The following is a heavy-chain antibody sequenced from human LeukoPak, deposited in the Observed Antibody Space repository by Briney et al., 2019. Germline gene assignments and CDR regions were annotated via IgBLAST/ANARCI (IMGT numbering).Heavy chain of an antibody. V-gene: IGHV3-53*01. CDR1: GFSVSNNY. CDR2: IYIGGTT. J-gene: IGHJ4*02. CDR3: ARGIYGKYHFDH. D-gene: IGHD4-17*01. Sequence: PGGSLRLSCAASGFSVSNNYMSWVRQAPGKGLEWVSVIYIGGTTYYADSVKGRFTISRDNSKNTVSLQMNSLRVEDTAVYYCARGIYGKYHFDHWGQGTLVTVSS.